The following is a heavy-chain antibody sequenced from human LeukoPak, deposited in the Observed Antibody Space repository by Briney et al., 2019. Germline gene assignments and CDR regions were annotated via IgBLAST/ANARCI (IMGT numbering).Heavy chain of an antibody. Sequence: SSGTLSLTCAVSGGSISSSNWWSWVRQPPGKGLEWIGETYHSGSTNYNPSLKSRVTISVDKSKNQFSLKLSSVTAADTAVYYCAREPGNYDFWSGYYRSDAFDIWGQGTMVTVSS. V-gene: IGHV4-4*02. D-gene: IGHD3-3*01. CDR2: TYHSGST. CDR1: GGSISSSNW. J-gene: IGHJ3*02. CDR3: AREPGNYDFWSGYYRSDAFDI.